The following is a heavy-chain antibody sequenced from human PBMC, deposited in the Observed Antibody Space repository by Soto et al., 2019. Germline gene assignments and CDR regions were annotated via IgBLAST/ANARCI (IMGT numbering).Heavy chain of an antibody. J-gene: IGHJ6*02. CDR1: GFTFSSYG. Sequence: QVQLVESGGGVVQPGRSLRLSCAASGFTFSSYGMHWVRQAPGKGLEWVAVISYDGSNKYYADSVKGRFTISRDNSKNTLYLQMNSLRAEDTAVYYCADSYGMDVWGQGTTVTVSS. V-gene: IGHV3-30*03. CDR3: ADSYGMDV. CDR2: ISYDGSNK.